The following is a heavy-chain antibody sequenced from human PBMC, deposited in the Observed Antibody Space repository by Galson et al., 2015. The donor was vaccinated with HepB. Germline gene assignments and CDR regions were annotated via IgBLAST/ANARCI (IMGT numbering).Heavy chain of an antibody. V-gene: IGHV3-21*01. CDR3: ARDRFGSWVVIHNWFDP. CDR1: GFTFSSYG. J-gene: IGHJ5*02. CDR2: ISSSSSYI. Sequence: SLRLSCAASGFTFSSYGMNWVRQAPGKGLEWVSSISSSSSYIYYADSVKGRFTISRDNAKNSLYLQMNSLRAEDTAVYFCARDRFGSWVVIHNWFDPWGQGTLVTVSS. D-gene: IGHD3-22*01.